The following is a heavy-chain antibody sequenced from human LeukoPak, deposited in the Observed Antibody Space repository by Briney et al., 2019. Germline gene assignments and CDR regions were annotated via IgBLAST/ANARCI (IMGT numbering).Heavy chain of an antibody. V-gene: IGHV4-4*07. D-gene: IGHD2-2*01. CDR2: MYGSGTTT. CDR3: AREHLYGSSWGFQH. J-gene: IGHJ1*01. Sequence: SETLSLTCNVSGGSMKNYYWTWIRQSAGKGLEWIGRMYGSGTTTNQNPSLEGRVTMSVDTSKNQFSLDLSSVTAADTAVYYCAREHLYGSSWGFQHWGQGTLVTVSS. CDR1: GGSMKNYY.